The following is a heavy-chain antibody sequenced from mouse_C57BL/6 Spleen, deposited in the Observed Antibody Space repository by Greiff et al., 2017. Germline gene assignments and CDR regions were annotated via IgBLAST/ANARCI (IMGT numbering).Heavy chain of an antibody. Sequence: VQLQQSGPELVKPGASVKISCKASGYTFTDYYMNWVKQSHGKSLEWIGDINPNNGGTSYNQKFKGKATLTVDKSSSTAYMELRSLTSEDSAVYYCASHFDYWGQGTTRTVSS. CDR3: ASHFDY. V-gene: IGHV1-26*01. CDR1: GYTFTDYY. J-gene: IGHJ2*01. CDR2: INPNNGGT.